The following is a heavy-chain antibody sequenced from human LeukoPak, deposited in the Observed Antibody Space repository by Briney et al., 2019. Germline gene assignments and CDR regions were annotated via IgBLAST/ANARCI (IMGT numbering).Heavy chain of an antibody. D-gene: IGHD2-15*01. V-gene: IGHV3-30*14. Sequence: GGSLRLSCAASGFTFSSYAMHWVRQAPGKGLEWVAVISYDGSNKYYADSVKGRFTISRDNSKNTLYLQMNSLRAEDTAVYYCAREGYCSGGSCEYWGQGTLVTVSS. CDR1: GFTFSSYA. CDR3: AREGYCSGGSCEY. CDR2: ISYDGSNK. J-gene: IGHJ4*02.